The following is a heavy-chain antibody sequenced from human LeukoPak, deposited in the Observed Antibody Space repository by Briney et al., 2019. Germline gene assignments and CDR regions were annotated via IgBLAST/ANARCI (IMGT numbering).Heavy chain of an antibody. D-gene: IGHD2-2*01. Sequence: PSETLSLTCAVYGESFSGYYWSWIRQPPGKGLEWIGEMNHSGSANYNPSLKSRVTISVDTSKNQFSLKLSSVTAADTAVYYCARRAGVPDAKADWFDPWGQGTLVTVSP. V-gene: IGHV4-34*01. CDR3: ARRAGVPDAKADWFDP. CDR1: GESFSGYY. CDR2: MNHSGSA. J-gene: IGHJ5*02.